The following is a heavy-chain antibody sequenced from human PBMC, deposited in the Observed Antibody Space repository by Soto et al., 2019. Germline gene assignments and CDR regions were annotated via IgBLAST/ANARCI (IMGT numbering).Heavy chain of an antibody. Sequence: VGSLRLSCAASGFTFSNYEMNWVRQAPGKGLEWISYITSTGGTRYYADSVKGRFTISRDNAKNSLYLQMNSLRAEDTAVYYCARGNSPVNVHWGQGTLVTVSS. J-gene: IGHJ4*02. D-gene: IGHD3-16*02. V-gene: IGHV3-48*03. CDR2: ITSTGGTR. CDR3: ARGNSPVNVH. CDR1: GFTFSNYE.